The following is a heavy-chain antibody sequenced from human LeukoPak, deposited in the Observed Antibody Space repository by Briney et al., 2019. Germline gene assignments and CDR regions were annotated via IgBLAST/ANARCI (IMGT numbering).Heavy chain of an antibody. J-gene: IGHJ6*02. CDR3: ARVAREGSWYRRDYGMDV. V-gene: IGHV1-2*02. Sequence: VASVKVSCKASGYTFTGYYMHWVRQAPGQGLEWMGWINPNSGGTNYAQKFQGRVTMTRDTSISTAYMELSRLRSDDTAVYYCARVAREGSWYRRDYGMDVWGQGTTVTVSS. D-gene: IGHD6-13*01. CDR2: INPNSGGT. CDR1: GYTFTGYY.